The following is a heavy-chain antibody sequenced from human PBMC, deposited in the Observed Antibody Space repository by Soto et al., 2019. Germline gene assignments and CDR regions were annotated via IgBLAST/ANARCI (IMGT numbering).Heavy chain of an antibody. CDR1: GGSVSSGSYY. J-gene: IGHJ3*02. D-gene: IGHD1-26*01. Sequence: PSETLSLTCPVSGGSVSSGSYYWSWLRQPPGKGLEWIGYIYYTGSTNYNPSLRGRVTMSVDMSKNQFSLNLTSMTAADTAVYYCARGGGEIYYGLFDIWGPGTMVTVSS. CDR3: ARGGGEIYYGLFDI. V-gene: IGHV4-61*01. CDR2: IYYTGST.